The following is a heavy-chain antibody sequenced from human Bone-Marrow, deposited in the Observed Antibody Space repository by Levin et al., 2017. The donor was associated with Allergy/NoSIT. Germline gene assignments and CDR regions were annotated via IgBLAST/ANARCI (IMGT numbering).Heavy chain of an antibody. CDR1: GFIFSSYY. J-gene: IGHJ6*02. V-gene: IGHV3-21*01. CDR3: ARAPPYGMDV. Sequence: GESLKISCASSGFIFSSYYMNWVRQAPGKGLEWVASISSSGTYTFYEDSLKGRFTISRDNAKNSLYLQMDSLRAEDTAVYYCARAPPYGMDVWGQGTTVTVSS. CDR2: ISSSGTYT.